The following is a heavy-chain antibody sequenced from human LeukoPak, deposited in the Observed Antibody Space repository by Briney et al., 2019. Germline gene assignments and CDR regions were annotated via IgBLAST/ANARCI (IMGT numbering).Heavy chain of an antibody. CDR3: ARQAVAGTYAFDI. V-gene: IGHV4-39*07. CDR2: IYYSGST. J-gene: IGHJ3*02. CDR1: GGSISSSYSY. D-gene: IGHD6-19*01. Sequence: SETLSLTCTVSGGSISSSYSYWGWIRQPPGKGLEWIGNIYYSGSTYYSPSLTSRVTVSVDTSENQFSLKLSSVTAADTVVYYCARQAVAGTYAFDIWGQGTMVTVSS.